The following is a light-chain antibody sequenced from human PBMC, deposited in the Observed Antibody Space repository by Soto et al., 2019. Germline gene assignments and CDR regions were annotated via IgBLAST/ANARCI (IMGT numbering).Light chain of an antibody. V-gene: IGKV1-5*03. CDR1: RDIAIW. J-gene: IGKJ1*01. CDR2: QAS. Sequence: DIQVTQSPSSLSASVGDRVTITCRASRDIAIWLAWYQQKPGEAPKLLVSQASHLESGVPSRFSGSGSGTDFSLTVSSLQPDDRATYYCQQYGDFVRTFGQATKV. CDR3: QQYGDFVRT.